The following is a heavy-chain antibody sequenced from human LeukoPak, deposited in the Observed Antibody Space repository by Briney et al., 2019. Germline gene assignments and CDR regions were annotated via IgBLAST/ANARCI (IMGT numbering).Heavy chain of an antibody. J-gene: IGHJ6*03. V-gene: IGHV4-34*01. Sequence: SETLSLTCAVYGGSFSGYYWSWIRQPPGKGLEWIGEINHSGSTNYNPSLKSRVTISVDTSKNQFSLKLSSVTAADTAVYYCARDLVRFGESPLSYYYNYMDVWGKGTTVTISS. CDR2: INHSGST. CDR1: GGSFSGYY. D-gene: IGHD3-10*01. CDR3: ARDLVRFGESPLSYYYNYMDV.